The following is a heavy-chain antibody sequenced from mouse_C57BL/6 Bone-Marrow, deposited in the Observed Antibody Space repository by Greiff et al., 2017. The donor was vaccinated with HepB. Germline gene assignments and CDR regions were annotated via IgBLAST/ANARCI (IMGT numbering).Heavy chain of an antibody. J-gene: IGHJ1*03. V-gene: IGHV1-82*01. D-gene: IGHD1-1*01. CDR1: GYAFSSSW. Sequence: QVQLQQSGPELVKPGASVKISCKASGYAFSSSWMNWVKQRPGKGLEWIGRIYPGDGDTNYNGKFKGKATLTADKSSSTDYMQLSSLTSEDSAVYFCARSHYYGSEYWYFDVWGTGTTVTVSS. CDR2: IYPGDGDT. CDR3: ARSHYYGSEYWYFDV.